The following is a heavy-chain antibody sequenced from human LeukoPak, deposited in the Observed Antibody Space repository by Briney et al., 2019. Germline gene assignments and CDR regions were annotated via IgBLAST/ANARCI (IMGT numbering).Heavy chain of an antibody. V-gene: IGHV3-64D*09. Sequence: GGSLRLSCSASGFTFSFYVMHWVRQTPGKGLEFVSAISSNGGSTYSADSLKGRFTISRDNSKNTLYLQMSSLRAGDTAVYYCVKGLFHRDYDSSGYYYPYFDYWGQGTLVTVSS. CDR3: VKGLFHRDYDSSGYYYPYFDY. D-gene: IGHD3-22*01. CDR1: GFTFSFYV. CDR2: ISSNGGST. J-gene: IGHJ4*02.